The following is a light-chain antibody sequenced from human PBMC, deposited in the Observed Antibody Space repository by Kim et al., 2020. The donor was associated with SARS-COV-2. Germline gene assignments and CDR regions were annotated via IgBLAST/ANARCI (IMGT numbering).Light chain of an antibody. Sequence: QSALTQPASVSGSPEQSITISCTGTSSDVGSYNFVSWYQQHPGKAPKLMIYEVNKRPSGVSNRFSGSKSGNTASLTISGLQADDEADYYCCSYAGSATFIFGGGTQLTVL. CDR1: SSDVGSYNF. CDR2: EVN. J-gene: IGLJ2*01. CDR3: CSYAGSATFI. V-gene: IGLV2-23*02.